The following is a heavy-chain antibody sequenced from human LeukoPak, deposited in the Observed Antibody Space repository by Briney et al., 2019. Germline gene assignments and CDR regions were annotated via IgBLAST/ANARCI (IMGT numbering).Heavy chain of an antibody. CDR3: VRGGATAVAPGCDY. V-gene: IGHV3-48*02. CDR2: ISSGGSTI. CDR1: GFTFSSYA. Sequence: GGSLRLSCAASGFTFSSYAMSWVRQAPGKGLEWVSYISSGGSTIYYADSVKGRFTISRDNAKNSLYLQMNSLRDEDTAMYHCVRGGATAVAPGCDYWGQGVLVTVSS. D-gene: IGHD5-18*01. J-gene: IGHJ4*02.